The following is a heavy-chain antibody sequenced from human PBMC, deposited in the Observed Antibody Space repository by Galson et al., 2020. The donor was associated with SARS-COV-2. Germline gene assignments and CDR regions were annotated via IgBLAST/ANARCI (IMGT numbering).Heavy chain of an antibody. D-gene: IGHD3-10*01. J-gene: IGHJ5*02. Sequence: SETLSLTCTVSGGSISSGSYYWSWIRQPAGKGLEWIGRIYTSGSTNYNPSLKSRVTISVDTSKNQFSLKLSSVTAADTAVYYCARDKRAMVRGVIMKPNWFDPWGQGTLVTVSS. CDR1: GGSISSGSYY. CDR3: ARDKRAMVRGVIMKPNWFDP. CDR2: IYTSGST. V-gene: IGHV4-61*02.